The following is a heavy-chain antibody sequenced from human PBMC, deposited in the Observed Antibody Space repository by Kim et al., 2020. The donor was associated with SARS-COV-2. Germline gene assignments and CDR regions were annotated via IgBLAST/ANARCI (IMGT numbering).Heavy chain of an antibody. J-gene: IGHJ6*02. Sequence: GRFTISRDNSKNTLYLQMNSRRAEDTAVYYCAKEAWDIVVVVAVMDGMDVWGQGTTVTVSS. D-gene: IGHD2-15*01. V-gene: IGHV3-23*01. CDR3: AKEAWDIVVVVAVMDGMDV.